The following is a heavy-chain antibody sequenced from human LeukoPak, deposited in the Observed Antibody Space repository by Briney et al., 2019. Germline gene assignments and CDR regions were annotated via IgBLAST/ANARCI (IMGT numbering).Heavy chain of an antibody. CDR2: IYYSGST. Sequence: SETLSLTRTVSGGSISSSYSYWGWIRQPPGKGLEWIGNIYYSGSTYYSPSLTSRVTVSVDTSENQFSLKLSSVTAADTAVYYCARSTWLLDKWGQGTLVTVSS. CDR3: ARSTWLLDK. J-gene: IGHJ4*02. V-gene: IGHV4-39*07. D-gene: IGHD3-22*01. CDR1: GGSISSSYSY.